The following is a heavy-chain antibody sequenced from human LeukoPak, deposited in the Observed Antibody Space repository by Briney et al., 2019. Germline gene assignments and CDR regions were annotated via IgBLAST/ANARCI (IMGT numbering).Heavy chain of an antibody. J-gene: IGHJ3*02. D-gene: IGHD6-19*01. CDR3: ARDLPGIAVEGAFDI. CDR1: GGTFSSHA. V-gene: IGHV1-69*04. CDR2: IIPMFGIP. Sequence: ASVKVSCKASGGTFSSHAFSWVRQAPGQGLEWMGRIIPMFGIPNYAQKFQGRVTFTADTSTSTAYMELSSLRSEDMAMYYCARDLPGIAVEGAFDIWAKGQWSSSLQ.